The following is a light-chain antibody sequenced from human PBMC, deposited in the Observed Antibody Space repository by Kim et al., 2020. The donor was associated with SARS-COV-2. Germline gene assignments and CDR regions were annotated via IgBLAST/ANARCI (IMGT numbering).Light chain of an antibody. Sequence: SSELTQDPAVSVALGQTVGITCQGDSLRSYYASWYQQKLGQAPVLVIYGKNNRPSGIPDRFSGSSSGNTASLTITGAQAEDEADYYCNSRDSSGNLWVFGGGTQLTVL. CDR2: GKN. V-gene: IGLV3-19*01. J-gene: IGLJ3*02. CDR1: SLRSYY. CDR3: NSRDSSGNLWV.